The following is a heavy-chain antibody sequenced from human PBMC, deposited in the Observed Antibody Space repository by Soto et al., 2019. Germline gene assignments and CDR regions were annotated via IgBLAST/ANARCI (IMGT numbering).Heavy chain of an antibody. J-gene: IGHJ5*02. CDR3: ARASSCAYDSCAFDP. CDR2: IYYTGST. D-gene: IGHD3-16*01. Sequence: ETLSLTKTVSGASIRTYYWSWIRQPPGKGLEWIGFIYYTGSTNYNPSLKSRVTLSLDTSKNQFSLKLSSVTAADTAVYYCARASSCAYDSCAFDPWGQGTLVTVS. V-gene: IGHV4-59*01. CDR1: GASIRTYY.